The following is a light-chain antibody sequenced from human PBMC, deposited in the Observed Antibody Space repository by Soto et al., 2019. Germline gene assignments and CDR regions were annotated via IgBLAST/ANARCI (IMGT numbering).Light chain of an antibody. V-gene: IGLV1-44*01. CDR3: AAWDDSLNVVV. CDR2: SNN. Sequence: QAVVTQPPSASGTPGQRVTISCSGSSSNIGSKTVNWYQQLPGTAPKLLIYSNNQRPSGVPDRFSGSKSGTSASLAISGLQSEDEADYYCAAWDDSLNVVVFGGGTKVTVL. CDR1: SSNIGSKT. J-gene: IGLJ2*01.